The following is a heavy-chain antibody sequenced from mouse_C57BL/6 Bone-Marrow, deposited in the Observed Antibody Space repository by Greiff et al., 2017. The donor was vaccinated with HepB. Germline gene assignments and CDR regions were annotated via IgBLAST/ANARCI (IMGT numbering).Heavy chain of an antibody. CDR1: GYSFTGYY. Sequence: VHVKQSGPELVKPGASVKISCKASGYSFTGYYMNWVKQSPEKSLEWIGEINPSTGGTTYNQKFKAKATLTVDKSSSTAYMQLKSLTSEDSAVYYCARSRDAQENYAMDYWGQGTSVTVSS. CDR3: ARSRDAQENYAMDY. J-gene: IGHJ4*01. CDR2: INPSTGGT. V-gene: IGHV1-42*01.